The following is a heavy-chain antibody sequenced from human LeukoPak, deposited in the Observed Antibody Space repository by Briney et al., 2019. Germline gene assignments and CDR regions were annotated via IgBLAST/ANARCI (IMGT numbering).Heavy chain of an antibody. CDR2: ISGSGGST. D-gene: IGHD3-10*01. CDR1: GFTFSSYE. Sequence: GGSLRLSCAASGFTFSSYEMNWVRQAPGKGLEWVSGISGSGGSTYYADSVKGRFTISRDNAKNSLYLQMNSLRAEDTAVYYCARAKRADYGSGSYYYYYYYMDVWGKGTTVTVSS. J-gene: IGHJ6*03. CDR3: ARAKRADYGSGSYYYYYYYMDV. V-gene: IGHV3-48*03.